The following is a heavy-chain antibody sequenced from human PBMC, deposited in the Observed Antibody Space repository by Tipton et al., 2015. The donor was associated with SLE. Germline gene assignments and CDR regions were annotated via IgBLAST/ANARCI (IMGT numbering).Heavy chain of an antibody. CDR2: ITHRGKT. CDR3: ARGGTGDGRNPFDP. D-gene: IGHD4-23*01. Sequence: LRLSCAVYDGSLSDYYWSWFSRPPGKGLEWIGEITHRGKTNYNPSLKSRVTISVDTSKNQFSLNLRSVAAADTAVYYCARGGTGDGRNPFDPWGQGTLVTVSS. V-gene: IGHV4-34*01. CDR1: DGSLSDYY. J-gene: IGHJ5*02.